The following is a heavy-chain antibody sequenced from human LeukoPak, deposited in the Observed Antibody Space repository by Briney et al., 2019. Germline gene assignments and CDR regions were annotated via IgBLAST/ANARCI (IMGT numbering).Heavy chain of an antibody. CDR1: GFDFSGFY. CDR3: IRQECSGGSCSYIDY. Sequence: GGSLRLSCAASGFDFSGFYMHWVRQASGRGLEWVGLIRSKPSSYTTVYAASVKGRFTISRDDSKNTAYMQMNSLKAEDTAVYYWIRQECSGGSCSYIDYWGQGTLVTVSS. CDR2: IRSKPSSYTT. D-gene: IGHD2-15*01. J-gene: IGHJ4*02. V-gene: IGHV3-73*01.